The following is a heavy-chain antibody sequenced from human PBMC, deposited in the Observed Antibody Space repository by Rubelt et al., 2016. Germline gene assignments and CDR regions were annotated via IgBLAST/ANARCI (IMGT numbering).Heavy chain of an antibody. V-gene: IGHV3-11*01. D-gene: IGHD6-13*01. Sequence: GKGLEWVSYISSSGSTIYYADSVKGRFTISRDNSKNTLYLQMNSLRAEDTAVYYCAKGRDSSSWYGTLFDYWGQGTLVTVSS. J-gene: IGHJ4*02. CDR2: ISSSGSTI. CDR3: AKGRDSSSWYGTLFDY.